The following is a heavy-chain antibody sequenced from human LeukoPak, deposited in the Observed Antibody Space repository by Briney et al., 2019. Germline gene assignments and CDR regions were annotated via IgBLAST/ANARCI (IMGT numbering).Heavy chain of an antibody. CDR3: ARGGNSADDFDY. J-gene: IGHJ4*02. D-gene: IGHD2-21*02. CDR2: INPNRGGT. Sequence: ASVTVSCKASGYTFTGYYMHWVRQAPGQGLEWMGWINPNRGGTNYAQKFQGRVTLTRDTAISTAYMELSRLRSDDTAVYYWARGGNSADDFDYWGQGTLVTVSS. V-gene: IGHV1-2*02. CDR1: GYTFTGYY.